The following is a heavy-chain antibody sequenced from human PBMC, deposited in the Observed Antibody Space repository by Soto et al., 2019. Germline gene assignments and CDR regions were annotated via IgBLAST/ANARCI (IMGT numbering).Heavy chain of an antibody. CDR2: IYHTGST. CDR1: GASIISGGYS. Sequence: SETLSLTCAVSGASIISGGYSWSWIRQPPGKGLESIGYIYHTGSTHYNPSLKSRVTLSVDRSKNHLFLKLSSVTAADTAVYYCARVTTVTTDGMDVWGQGTTVTVSS. D-gene: IGHD4-17*01. J-gene: IGHJ6*02. V-gene: IGHV4-30-2*01. CDR3: ARVTTVTTDGMDV.